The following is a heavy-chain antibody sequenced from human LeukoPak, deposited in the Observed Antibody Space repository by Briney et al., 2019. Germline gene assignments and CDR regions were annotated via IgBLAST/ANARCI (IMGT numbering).Heavy chain of an antibody. CDR2: IYHSGSP. J-gene: IGHJ5*02. Sequence: SETLSLTCAVSGYSISSASYWGWIRQPPGKGLEWIGNIYHSGSPYYNPSLKSRVTISVDTSKNQFSLRLSSVTAADTAVYYCARDFGSSIPWGQGTWSPSPQ. CDR1: GYSISSASY. D-gene: IGHD6-6*01. V-gene: IGHV4-38-2*02. CDR3: ARDFGSSIP.